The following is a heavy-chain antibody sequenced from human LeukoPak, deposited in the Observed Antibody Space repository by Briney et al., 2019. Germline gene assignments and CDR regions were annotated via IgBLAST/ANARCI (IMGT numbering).Heavy chain of an antibody. CDR1: GYTFTNYW. CDR3: ARKGTYCDTTTCYVGLDGAFDI. CDR2: IYPGDSDT. Sequence: GESLKISCKGSGYTFTNYWIGWVRQMPGKGLEWMGIIYPGDSDTRYSPSFQGQVTISANKSISTAYLQWSSLKASDTALYYCARKGTYCDTTTCYVGLDGAFDIGGQGKRATVSS. D-gene: IGHD2/OR15-2a*01. V-gene: IGHV5-51*01. J-gene: IGHJ3*02.